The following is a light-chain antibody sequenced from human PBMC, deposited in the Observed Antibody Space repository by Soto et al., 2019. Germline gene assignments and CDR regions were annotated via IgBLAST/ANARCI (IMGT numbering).Light chain of an antibody. J-gene: IGLJ1*01. V-gene: IGLV2-14*01. CDR1: SSDVGGYNY. Sequence: QSALTQPVSVSGSPGQSITISCTGTSSDVGGYNYVSWSQQHPGKAPKLMIYEVSDRPSGVSNRFSGSKSGNTASLTISGLQAEDEADYYCSSYTSNNSYVFGTGTKLTVL. CDR2: EVS. CDR3: SSYTSNNSYV.